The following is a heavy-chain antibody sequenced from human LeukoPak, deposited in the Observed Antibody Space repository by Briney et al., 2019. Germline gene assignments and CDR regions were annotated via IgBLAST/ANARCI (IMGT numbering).Heavy chain of an antibody. J-gene: IGHJ4*02. D-gene: IGHD2-15*01. CDR3: ARGQTGSGRIFDY. CDR1: LDSASGNIAA. Sequence: QTPSVTCVIPLDSASGNIAASKCVRQSRSRGIEWLRRTYYRSKWYDDYAEYVKSRITINPDTSKNQFSLQLNSVTPEDTAVYYCARGQTGSGRIFDYWGQGTLVTVSS. CDR2: TYYRSKWYD. V-gene: IGHV6-1*01.